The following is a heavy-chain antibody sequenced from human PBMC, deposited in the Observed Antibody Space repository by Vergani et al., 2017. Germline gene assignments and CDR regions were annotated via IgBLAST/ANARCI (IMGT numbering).Heavy chain of an antibody. J-gene: IGHJ4*02. V-gene: IGHV1-46*03. CDR2: ISPDGFST. CDR3: AREPPLTGFFDY. D-gene: IGHD3-9*01. Sequence: QVQLVQSGAEVGKPGASVKISCKASGYTFTAYYIHWVRQAPEQGLEWVGVISPDGFSTFYAQKFQGRVNITRDTSTSTVYVEVTSLRSDDTAVYYCAREPPLTGFFDYWGQGTLVTVSS. CDR1: GYTFTAYY.